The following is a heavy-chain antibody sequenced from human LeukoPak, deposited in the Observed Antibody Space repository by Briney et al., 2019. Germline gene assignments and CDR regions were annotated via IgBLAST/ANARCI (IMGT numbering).Heavy chain of an antibody. V-gene: IGHV1-69*06. CDR3: ARGEELRNWFDP. Sequence: SVKVSCKASGGTFSSYAISWVRQAPGQGLEWMGGIIPIFGTANYAQKFQGRVTITADKSTSTAYMELSSLRCEDTAVYYCARGEELRNWFDPWGQGTLVTVSS. CDR1: GGTFSSYA. D-gene: IGHD1-26*01. CDR2: IIPIFGTA. J-gene: IGHJ5*02.